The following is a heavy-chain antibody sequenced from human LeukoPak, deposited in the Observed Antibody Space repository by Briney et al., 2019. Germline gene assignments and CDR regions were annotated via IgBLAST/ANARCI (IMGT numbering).Heavy chain of an antibody. J-gene: IGHJ4*02. CDR2: ISSSSSTI. V-gene: IGHV3-48*02. CDR1: GFTVSSNY. Sequence: PGGSLRLSCAASGFTVSSNYMSWVRQAPGQGLEWVSYISSSSSTIFYADSLKGRFTISRDNAKNSLYLQMNSLRDEDTAVYYCAREAGDYGDPRREFHYWGQGTLVTVSS. CDR3: AREAGDYGDPRREFHY. D-gene: IGHD4-17*01.